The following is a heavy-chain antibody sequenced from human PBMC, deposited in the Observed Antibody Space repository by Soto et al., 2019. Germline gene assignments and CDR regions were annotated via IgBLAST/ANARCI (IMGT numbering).Heavy chain of an antibody. CDR3: AKERFGSLRLKYYYYGMDV. CDR2: ISYDGSNK. J-gene: IGHJ6*02. Sequence: HPGGSLRLSCAASGFTFSSYGMHWVRQAPGKGLEWVAVISYDGSNKYYADSVKGRFTISRDNSKNTLYLQMNSLRAEDTAVYYCAKERFGSLRLKYYYYGMDVWGQGTTATVSS. D-gene: IGHD3-10*01. V-gene: IGHV3-30*18. CDR1: GFTFSSYG.